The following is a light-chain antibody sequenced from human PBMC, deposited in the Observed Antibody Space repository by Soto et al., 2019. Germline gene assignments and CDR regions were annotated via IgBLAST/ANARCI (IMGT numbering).Light chain of an antibody. CDR2: AAS. J-gene: IGKJ5*01. V-gene: IGKV1-39*01. Sequence: DIQMTQSPSSLSASVGDRVTITCRASQSISFYLNWYQQKPGNAPKVLIYAASNLQTGVPSRFSGSGSETDFTLTINSLQPEDFATYSCQQSYSTPITFGQGTRLEIK. CDR1: QSISFY. CDR3: QQSYSTPIT.